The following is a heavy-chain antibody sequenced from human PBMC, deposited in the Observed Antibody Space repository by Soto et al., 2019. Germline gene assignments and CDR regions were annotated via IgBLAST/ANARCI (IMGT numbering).Heavy chain of an antibody. CDR3: ARQRLYCSGGTCYIRYYFDY. Sequence: PSETLSLTCTVSGGSISSSSYYWGWIRQPPGKGLEWIGSIYYSGSTYYNPSLKSRVTISVDTSKNQFSLKLSSVTAVDTAVYYCARQRLYCSGGTCYIRYYFDYWGQGTLVTVSS. D-gene: IGHD2-15*01. J-gene: IGHJ4*02. V-gene: IGHV4-39*01. CDR1: GGSISSSSYY. CDR2: IYYSGST.